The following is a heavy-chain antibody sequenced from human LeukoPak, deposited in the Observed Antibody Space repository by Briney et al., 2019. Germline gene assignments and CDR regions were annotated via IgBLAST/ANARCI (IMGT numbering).Heavy chain of an antibody. Sequence: SETLSLTCTVSGGSISSSSYYWGWIRQPPGKGLEWIGRIYTSGSTNYNPSLKSRVTMSIDTSKNQFSLKLSSATAADTAVYYCAREDCSGGSCYYYYYYYMDVWGKGTTVTVSS. CDR1: GGSISSSSYY. CDR2: IYTSGST. D-gene: IGHD2-15*01. V-gene: IGHV4-39*07. J-gene: IGHJ6*03. CDR3: AREDCSGGSCYYYYYYYMDV.